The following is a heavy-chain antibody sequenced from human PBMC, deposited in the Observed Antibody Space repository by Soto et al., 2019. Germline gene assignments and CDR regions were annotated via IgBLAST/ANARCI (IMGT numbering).Heavy chain of an antibody. CDR2: IIPIFGTA. D-gene: IGHD3-3*01. J-gene: IGHJ6*02. Sequence: VKVSCKASGGTFSSYAISWVRQAPGQGLEWMGGIIPIFGTANYAQKFQGRVTITADESTSTAYMELSSLRSEDTAVYYCARKSDFWSGYYPRHHYYYYGMDVWGQGTTVTVSS. CDR1: GGTFSSYA. V-gene: IGHV1-69*13. CDR3: ARKSDFWSGYYPRHHYYYYGMDV.